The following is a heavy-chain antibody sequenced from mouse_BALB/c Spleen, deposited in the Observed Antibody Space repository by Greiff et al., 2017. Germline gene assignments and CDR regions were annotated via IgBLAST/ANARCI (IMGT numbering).Heavy chain of an antibody. CDR1: GFNIKDTY. J-gene: IGHJ4*01. CDR3: ARPMITTDYAMDY. CDR2: IDPANGNT. Sequence: EVQLQQSGAELVKPGASVKLSCTASGFNIKDTYMHWVQQRPEQGLEWIGRIDPANGNTKYDPKFQGKATITADTSSNTAYLQLSSLTSEDTAVYYCARPMITTDYAMDYWGQGTSVTVSS. V-gene: IGHV14-3*02. D-gene: IGHD2-4*01.